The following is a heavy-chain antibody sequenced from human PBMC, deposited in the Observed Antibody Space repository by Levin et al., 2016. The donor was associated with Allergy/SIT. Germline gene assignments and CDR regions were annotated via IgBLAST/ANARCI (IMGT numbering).Heavy chain of an antibody. CDR1: GGSLSGYY. CDR3: ARALTRAGRLAT. D-gene: IGHD1-26*01. CDR2: ISHSGST. V-gene: IGHV4-34*01. Sequence: SETLSLTCAVYGGSLSGYYWSWIRQPPGKGLEWIGEISHSGSTNYNPSLKSRVVISVDMSKNQFSLKMTSVTAADTAVYYCARALTRAGRLATWGQGTLVTVSS. J-gene: IGHJ4*02.